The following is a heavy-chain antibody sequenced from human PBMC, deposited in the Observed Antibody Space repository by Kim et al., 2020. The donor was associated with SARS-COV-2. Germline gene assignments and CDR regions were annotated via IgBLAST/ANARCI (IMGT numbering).Heavy chain of an antibody. CDR1: DGSISDSAYY. CDR2: VYHTGST. J-gene: IGHJ6*02. CDR3: ARPIQGIIITYYYYGMDV. Sequence: SETLSLTCTVSDGSISDSAYYWGWIRQSPGKGLEWIGSVYHTGSTFYNPPLKSRVAISVDTSANQFSLRLRSVTAADTAVYYCARPIQGIIITYYYYGMDVWGQGTTVTVSS. V-gene: IGHV4-39*01. D-gene: IGHD3-10*01.